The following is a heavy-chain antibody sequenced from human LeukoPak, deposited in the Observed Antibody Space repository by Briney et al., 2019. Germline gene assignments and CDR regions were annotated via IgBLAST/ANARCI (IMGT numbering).Heavy chain of an antibody. CDR2: IRSKAYGGTT. CDR3: AKGRDSFGVDAFDV. Sequence: GGSLRLSYTASGFTFGDYAMSWVRQAPGKGLEWVGFIRSKAYGGTTEYAASVKGRFTISRDDSKSIAYLQMNSLKTEDTDVYYCAKGRDSFGVDAFDVWGRGTMVTVSS. V-gene: IGHV3-49*04. D-gene: IGHD5-18*01. J-gene: IGHJ3*01. CDR1: GFTFGDYA.